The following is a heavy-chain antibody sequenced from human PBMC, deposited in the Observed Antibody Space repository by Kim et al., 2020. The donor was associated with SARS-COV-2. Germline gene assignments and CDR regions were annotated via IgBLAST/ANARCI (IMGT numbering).Heavy chain of an antibody. CDR2: FDPEDGET. J-gene: IGHJ5*02. D-gene: IGHD2-15*01. CDR3: ATGRVAGPPAWFDP. CDR1: GYTLTELS. Sequence: ASVKVSCKVXGYTLTELSMHWVRQAPGKGLEWMGGFDPEDGETIYAQKFQGRVTMTEDTSTDTAYMELSSLRSEDTAVYYCATGRVAGPPAWFDPWGQGTLVTVSS. V-gene: IGHV1-24*01.